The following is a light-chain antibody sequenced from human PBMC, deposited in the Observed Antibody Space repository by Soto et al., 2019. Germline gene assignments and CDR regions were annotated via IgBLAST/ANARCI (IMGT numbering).Light chain of an antibody. CDR1: SSDVGDFNY. J-gene: IGLJ2*01. CDR3: SSYSSSSTHVV. Sequence: QSALTQPASVSGSPGRSVTISCTGSSSDVGDFNYVSWYQHLPGRAPKLIIYDVTNRPSGISYRFSASNSGRTASLTISGLQAEAEADYYCSSYSSSSTHVVFGGVTKLTVL. V-gene: IGLV2-14*03. CDR2: DVT.